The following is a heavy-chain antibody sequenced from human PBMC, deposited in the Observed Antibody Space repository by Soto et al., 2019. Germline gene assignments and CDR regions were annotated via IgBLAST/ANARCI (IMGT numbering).Heavy chain of an antibody. CDR1: GDSVSSNSAA. CDR3: AREEVATIQLVFDY. Sequence: SQTLSLTCAISGDSVSSNSAAWNWIRQSPSRGLEWLGRKYYRSKWYNDYAVSVKSRITINPDTSKNQFSLQLNAVTPEDTAVYYCAREEVATIQLVFDYWGQGTLVTVSS. CDR2: KYYRSKWYN. J-gene: IGHJ4*02. V-gene: IGHV6-1*01. D-gene: IGHD5-12*01.